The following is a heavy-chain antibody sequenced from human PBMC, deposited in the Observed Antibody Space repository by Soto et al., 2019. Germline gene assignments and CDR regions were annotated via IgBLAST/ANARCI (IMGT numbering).Heavy chain of an antibody. Sequence: QITLNESGPTVVSPTETLTLTCRFSGFSLTTSGVGVGWIRQSPGKAPEWLALIYWDDDKRYSASLKSRLTITKDTSKNQVVFTVSDLDPTDTATYYCAHRVLRTVFGLVTTTAIYFDFWGQGTPVAVSS. D-gene: IGHD3-3*01. CDR1: GFSLTTSGVG. CDR2: IYWDDDK. J-gene: IGHJ4*02. V-gene: IGHV2-5*02. CDR3: AHRVLRTVFGLVTTTAIYFDF.